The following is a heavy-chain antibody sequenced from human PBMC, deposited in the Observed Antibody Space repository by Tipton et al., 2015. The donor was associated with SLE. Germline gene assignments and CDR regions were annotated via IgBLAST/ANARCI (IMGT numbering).Heavy chain of an antibody. J-gene: IGHJ2*01. Sequence: SLRLSCAASGFTFSSYAMSWVRQAPGKGLEWVSVIYSGGSSTYYADSVKGRFTISRDNSKNTLYLQMNSLRAEDTAVYYCATMRGDWYFDLWGRGTLVTVSS. CDR3: ATMRGDWYFDL. CDR2: IYSGGSST. D-gene: IGHD5-24*01. V-gene: IGHV3-23*03. CDR1: GFTFSSYA.